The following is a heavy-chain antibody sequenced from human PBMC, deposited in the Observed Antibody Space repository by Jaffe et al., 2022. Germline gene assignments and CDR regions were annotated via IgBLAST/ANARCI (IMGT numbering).Heavy chain of an antibody. Sequence: EVQLLESGGGLVQPGGSLRLSCAASGFTFSNYDMSWVRQAPGKGLEWVSSSSAIGGGTYYADSVKGRFTVSRDNSKNTLYLEMKSLRVGDTAVYYCAKATCGGNCYRFDCWGQGTLVTVSS. CDR3: AKATCGGNCYRFDC. V-gene: IGHV3-23*01. CDR1: GFTFSNYD. J-gene: IGHJ4*02. CDR2: SSAIGGGT. D-gene: IGHD2-21*01.